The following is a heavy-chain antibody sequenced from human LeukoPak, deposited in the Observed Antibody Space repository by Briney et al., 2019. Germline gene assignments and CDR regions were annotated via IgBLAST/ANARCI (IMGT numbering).Heavy chain of an antibody. CDR2: INPNNGVT. D-gene: IGHD3-10*01. CDR3: AREYYGNYYYYMDV. Sequence: ASVKVSCKASGYIFTAHYIHWVRQAPGQGLEWMGWINPNNGVTNYAQKFQGRVTMTRDTSISTAYMELSRLRSDDTAVYYCAREYYGNYYYYMDVWGKGTTVTISS. V-gene: IGHV1-2*02. CDR1: GYIFTAHY. J-gene: IGHJ6*03.